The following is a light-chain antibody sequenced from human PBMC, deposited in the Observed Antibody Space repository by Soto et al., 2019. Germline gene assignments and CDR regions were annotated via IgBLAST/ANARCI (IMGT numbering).Light chain of an antibody. J-gene: IGKJ4*01. Sequence: DIVMTQSPDSLAASLGERATINCKSSQSVLYSSNNKNYLAWYQQKPGQPPKLLIYWASTRESGVPDRFSGSGSGREFALTISSLQAEDVAVYYCQQYYSNAVTFGGGTKVEIK. CDR2: WAS. CDR1: QSVLYSSNNKNY. V-gene: IGKV4-1*01. CDR3: QQYYSNAVT.